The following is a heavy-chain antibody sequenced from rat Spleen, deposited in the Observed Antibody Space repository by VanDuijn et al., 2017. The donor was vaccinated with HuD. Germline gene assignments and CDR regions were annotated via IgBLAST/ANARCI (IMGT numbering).Heavy chain of an antibody. CDR2: IIYDGSRT. CDR3: ATPRDTAGIPP. J-gene: IGHJ2*01. CDR1: GFTFSDYN. Sequence: EVQLVESGGGLVQPGRSLKLSCAASGFTFSDYNMAWVRQAPKKGLEWVATIIYDGSRTYYRDSVKGRFTISRDNAKSTLYLQMDNLRAEETATYYCATPRDTAGIPPWGQGVMVTVSS. V-gene: IGHV5S10*01. D-gene: IGHD1-7*01.